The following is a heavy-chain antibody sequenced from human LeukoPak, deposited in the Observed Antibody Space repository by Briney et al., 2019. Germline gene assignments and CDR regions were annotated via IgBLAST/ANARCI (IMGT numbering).Heavy chain of an antibody. Sequence: GGSLRLSCAASGFTVSSNYMSWVRQAPGKGLEWVAVIYSGGTTSYADSVKGRFTISRDNSKNTLYLQMNSLRAEDTAVYYCARDYTVPRAAIVTESWGQGTLVTVSS. CDR3: ARDYTVPRAAIVTES. CDR1: GFTVSSNY. V-gene: IGHV3-53*01. CDR2: IYSGGTT. J-gene: IGHJ5*02. D-gene: IGHD6-13*01.